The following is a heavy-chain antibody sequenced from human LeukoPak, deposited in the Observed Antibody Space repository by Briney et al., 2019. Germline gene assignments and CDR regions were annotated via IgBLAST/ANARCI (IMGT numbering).Heavy chain of an antibody. V-gene: IGHV1-69*05. CDR1: GGTFSSYA. J-gene: IGHJ4*02. CDR2: IIPIFGTA. D-gene: IGHD3-22*01. CDR3: AGDSSGEGETDY. Sequence: SVKVSCKASGGTFSSYAISWVRQAPGQGLEWMGGIIPIFGTANYAQKFQGRVTITTDESTSTAYMELSSLRSEDTAVYYCAGDSSGEGETDYWGQGTLVTVSS.